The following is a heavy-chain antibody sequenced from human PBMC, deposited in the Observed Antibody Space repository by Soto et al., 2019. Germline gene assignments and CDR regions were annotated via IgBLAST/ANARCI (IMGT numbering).Heavy chain of an antibody. J-gene: IGHJ6*02. D-gene: IGHD2-15*01. CDR1: GFSLSTSGMR. CDR2: IDWDDDK. Sequence: SGPTLVNPTQTLTLTCTFSGFSLSTSGMRVSWIRQPPGKALERLARIDWDDDKFYSTSLKTRLTISKDTSKNQVVLTMTNMDPADTATYYCARAYCSGGSCYSADCYYGMDVWGQGTTVTVSS. V-gene: IGHV2-70*04. CDR3: ARAYCSGGSCYSADCYYGMDV.